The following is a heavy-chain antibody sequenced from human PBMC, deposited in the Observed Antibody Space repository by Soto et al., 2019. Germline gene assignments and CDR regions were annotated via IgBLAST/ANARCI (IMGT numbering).Heavy chain of an antibody. CDR2: INPNSGGT. J-gene: IGHJ6*02. Sequence: QVQLVQSGAEVKKPGASVKVSCKASGYTFTGYYMHWVRQAPGQGLEWMGWINPNSGGTNYAQKFQGRVTMTRDTSISTAYMELSRLRSDDTAVYYCGRDHITGTEYYYYGIDVWGQGTTVTVSS. CDR3: GRDHITGTEYYYYGIDV. D-gene: IGHD1-20*01. V-gene: IGHV1-2*02. CDR1: GYTFTGYY.